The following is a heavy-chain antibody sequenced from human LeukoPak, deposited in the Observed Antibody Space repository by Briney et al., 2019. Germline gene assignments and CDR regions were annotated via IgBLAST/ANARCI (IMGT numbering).Heavy chain of an antibody. D-gene: IGHD1-26*01. CDR2: ILPGDSDT. CDR1: EYSFSTYW. CDR3: ARRGGSHNFFDY. V-gene: IGHV5-51*03. J-gene: IGHJ4*02. Sequence: PGESLKNSCEGSEYSFSTYWIGWVRQMPGKGLESVGMILPGDSDTRYRPSFQGQVTISADKSISTAYLQWSTLKASDTAMYYCARRGGSHNFFDYWGQGTLVTVSS.